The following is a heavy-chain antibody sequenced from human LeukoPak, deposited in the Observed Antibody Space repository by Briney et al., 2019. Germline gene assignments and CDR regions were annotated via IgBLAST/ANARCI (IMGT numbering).Heavy chain of an antibody. D-gene: IGHD4-17*01. Sequence: SETQSLTCTASGGSISSNSYYWGWIRQPPGKNLEWIGSIFYSGSVYYNPSLKSRVTISVDTSRNQFSLRLSSVTAADTAVYYCARGPATYGDYVSPFDYWGQGTLVTVSS. CDR1: GGSISSNSYY. J-gene: IGHJ4*02. CDR3: ARGPATYGDYVSPFDY. V-gene: IGHV4-39*01. CDR2: IFYSGSV.